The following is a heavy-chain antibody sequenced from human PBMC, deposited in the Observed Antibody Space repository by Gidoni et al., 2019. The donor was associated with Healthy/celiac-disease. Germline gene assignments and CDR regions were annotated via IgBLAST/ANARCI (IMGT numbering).Heavy chain of an antibody. D-gene: IGHD3-10*01. CDR3: AKVSATYGSGSYYNVRPYSYGMDV. CDR1: GFTFSSYA. J-gene: IGHJ6*02. Sequence: EVQLLESGGGLVQPGGSLRLSCAASGFTFSSYAMSWVRQAPGKGLEWVSAISGSGGSTYDADSVKGRFTISRDNSKNTLYLQMNSLRAEDTAVYYCAKVSATYGSGSYYNVRPYSYGMDVWGQGTTVTVSS. V-gene: IGHV3-23*01. CDR2: ISGSGGST.